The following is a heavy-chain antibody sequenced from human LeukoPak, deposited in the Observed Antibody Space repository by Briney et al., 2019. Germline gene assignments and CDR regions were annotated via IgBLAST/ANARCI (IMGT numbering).Heavy chain of an antibody. Sequence: GASVKVSCKASEYTFAAFHMHWVRQAPGQGLEWMGWINPNTGGTKYAQKFQGRVTMTRDTSIDTAYMELSRLRSDDTAVYYCARDGFSYGKDYYYMDVWGRGTTVTVPS. CDR1: EYTFAAFH. J-gene: IGHJ6*03. CDR3: ARDGFSYGKDYYYMDV. V-gene: IGHV1-2*02. CDR2: INPNTGGT. D-gene: IGHD5-18*01.